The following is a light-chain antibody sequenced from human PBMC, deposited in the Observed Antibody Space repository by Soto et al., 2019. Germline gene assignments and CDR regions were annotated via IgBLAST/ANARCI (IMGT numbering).Light chain of an antibody. CDR2: EVS. J-gene: IGLJ1*01. CDR1: SSVVGSYNR. CDR3: NSYTGSSPYV. V-gene: IGLV2-18*02. Sequence: QSVLTQPPSVSGSPGQSVAISCTGTSSVVGSYNRVSWYQQPPGAAPKLMIYEVSNRPSGVPDRFSGSKSGNTASLTISGLQAEDEADYYCNSYTGSSPYVFGTGTKVTVL.